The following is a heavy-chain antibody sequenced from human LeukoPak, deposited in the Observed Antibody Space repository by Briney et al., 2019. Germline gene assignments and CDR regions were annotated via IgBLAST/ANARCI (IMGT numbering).Heavy chain of an antibody. D-gene: IGHD1-26*01. CDR3: ARDRGSPDAFNI. V-gene: IGHV3-74*01. Sequence: GGSLRLSCAASGFTFSSYPVSWVRQAPGKGLVWVSHINGDASTTIYADSVKGRFTISRDNARNTLYLQMNSLRAEDTAVYYCARDRGSPDAFNIWGQGTMVTVSS. J-gene: IGHJ3*02. CDR2: INGDASTT. CDR1: GFTFSSYP.